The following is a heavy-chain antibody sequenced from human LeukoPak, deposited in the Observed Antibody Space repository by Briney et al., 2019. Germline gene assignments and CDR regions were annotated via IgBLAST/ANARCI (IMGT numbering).Heavy chain of an antibody. J-gene: IGHJ6*03. V-gene: IGHV6-1*01. Sequence: SQTLSLTCAISGDSVSSSSAAWNWIRQSPSRGLEWLGRTYYRSKWYNDYAVSVKSRITINPDTSKNQFSLQLNSVTPEDTAVYYCAREGQLENMSWNYDYYYYMDVWGKGTTVTVSS. CDR2: TYYRSKWYN. D-gene: IGHD1-1*01. CDR1: GDSVSSSSAA. CDR3: AREGQLENMSWNYDYYYYMDV.